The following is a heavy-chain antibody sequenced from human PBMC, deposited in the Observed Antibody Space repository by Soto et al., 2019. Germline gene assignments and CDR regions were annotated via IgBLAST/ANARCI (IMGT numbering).Heavy chain of an antibody. CDR2: IRGKGNKYAT. CDR3: TGLNEEPSVIQSFDY. V-gene: IGHV3-73*01. J-gene: IGHJ4*02. D-gene: IGHD2-21*01. Sequence: PGGSLRLSCAASGFTFSDSGIHWVRQASGQGLEWVGRIRGKGNKYATAYAASVEGRFSVSRDDSENTAYLQMSSLQIADTAVYYCTGLNEEPSVIQSFDYWGQGTVVTVSS. CDR1: GFTFSDSG.